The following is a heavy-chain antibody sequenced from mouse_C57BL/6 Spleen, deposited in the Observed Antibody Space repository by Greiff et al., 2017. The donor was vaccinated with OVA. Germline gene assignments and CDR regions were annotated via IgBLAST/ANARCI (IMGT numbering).Heavy chain of an antibody. CDR1: GYTFTSYW. V-gene: IGHV1-64*01. CDR3: ARRASLSYWYIEV. J-gene: IGHJ1*03. D-gene: IGHD3-1*01. Sequence: QVQLQQPGAELVKPGASVKLSCKASGYTFTSYWMHWVKQRPGQGLEWIGMIHPNSGSTNYNEKFKSKATLTVDKSSSTAYMQLSSLTSEDSAVYYGARRASLSYWYIEVWGTGTTVTVSS. CDR2: IHPNSGST.